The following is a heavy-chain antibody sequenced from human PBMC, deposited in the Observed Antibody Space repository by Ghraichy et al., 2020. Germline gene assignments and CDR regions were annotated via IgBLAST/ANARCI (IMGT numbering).Heavy chain of an antibody. CDR2: IKSKTDGGTT. J-gene: IGHJ6*03. V-gene: IGHV3-15*01. Sequence: GGSLRLSCAASGFTFSNAWMSWVRQAPGKGLEWVGRIKSKTDGGTTDYAAPVKGRFTISRDDSKNTLYLQMNSLKTEDTAVYYCTTAISGWYESVYYYMDVWGKGTTVTVSS. CDR3: TTAISGWYESVYYYMDV. CDR1: GFTFSNAW. D-gene: IGHD6-19*01.